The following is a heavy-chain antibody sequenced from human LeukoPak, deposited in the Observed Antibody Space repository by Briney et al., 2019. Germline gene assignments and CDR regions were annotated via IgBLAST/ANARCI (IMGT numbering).Heavy chain of an antibody. CDR3: ARDTGYCSSTSCSPYYYMDV. CDR1: GFTFSSYS. D-gene: IGHD2-2*03. Sequence: GGSLRLSCAASGFTFSSYSMNWVRQAPGKGLEWVSSISSSSSYIYYADSVKGRFTISRDNAKNSLYLQMNSLRAEDTAVYYCARDTGYCSSTSCSPYYYMDVWGKGTTVTVSS. CDR2: ISSSSSYI. V-gene: IGHV3-21*01. J-gene: IGHJ6*03.